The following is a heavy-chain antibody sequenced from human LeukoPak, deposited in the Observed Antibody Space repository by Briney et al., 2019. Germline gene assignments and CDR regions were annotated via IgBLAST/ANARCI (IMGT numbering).Heavy chain of an antibody. CDR2: IYYSGST. J-gene: IGHJ4*02. CDR3: ATGLGYCSGGSCYSGFTQAPLDY. V-gene: IGHV4-39*01. Sequence: PSETLSLSCTVSGGSISCSSYHWGWIREPPAKGLARIGRIYYSGSTYYNPSLKSRVTISVDTSKNQFSLKLSSVTAADTAVYYCATGLGYCSGGSCYSGFTQAPLDYWGQGTLVTVSS. CDR1: GGSISCSSYH. D-gene: IGHD2-15*01.